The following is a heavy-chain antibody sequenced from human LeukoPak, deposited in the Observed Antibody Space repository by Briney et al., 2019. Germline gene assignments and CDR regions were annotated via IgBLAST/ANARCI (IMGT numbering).Heavy chain of an antibody. CDR1: GFTFSSYS. J-gene: IGHJ6*02. CDR3: AREIAYCGGDCYPQLYYYGMDV. CDR2: ISSSSSTI. Sequence: PGGSLRLSCAASGFTFSSYSMNWVRQAPGKGLEWVSYISSSSSTIYYADSVKGRFTISRDNAKNSLYLQMNSLRAEDTAVYYCAREIAYCGGDCYPQLYYYGMDVWGQGTTVTVSS. D-gene: IGHD2-21*02. V-gene: IGHV3-48*01.